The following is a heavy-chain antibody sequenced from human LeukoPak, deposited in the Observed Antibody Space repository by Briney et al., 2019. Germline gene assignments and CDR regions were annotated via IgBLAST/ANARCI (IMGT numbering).Heavy chain of an antibody. D-gene: IGHD3-16*01. CDR2: IRYGGSDK. Sequence: GGSPRLSCAASGFTFRTYGMHWVRQAPGKGLEWVTFIRYGGSDKFYADSVRGRFTISRDNSKNTLFLQLNSLRVEDTAVYYCAKRADYYDSSRALYDAFDLWGQGTMVTVSS. CDR3: AKRADYYDSSRALYDAFDL. J-gene: IGHJ3*01. CDR1: GFTFRTYG. V-gene: IGHV3-30*02.